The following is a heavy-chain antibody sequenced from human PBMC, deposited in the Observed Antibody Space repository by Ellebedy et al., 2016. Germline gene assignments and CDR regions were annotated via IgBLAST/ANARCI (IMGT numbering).Heavy chain of an antibody. CDR1: GFNFNIYW. CDR2: INQDGNKK. CDR3: VGVTGMGV. J-gene: IGHJ6*02. V-gene: IGHV3-7*01. Sequence: GGSLRLSCAASGFNFNIYWLTWARQAPGKGLEWVANINQDGNKKYYVDSLKGRFTISRDNAKNSVYLQMNSLRVEDTAVYYCVGVTGMGVWGQGTKVTVPS.